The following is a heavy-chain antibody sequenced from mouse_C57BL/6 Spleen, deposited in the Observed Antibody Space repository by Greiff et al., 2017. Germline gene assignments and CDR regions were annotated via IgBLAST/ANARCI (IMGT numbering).Heavy chain of an antibody. Sequence: EVQRVESGPGMVKPSQSLSLTCTVTGYSITSGYDWHWIRHFPGNKLEWMGYISYSGSPNYNPSLKSRISITHDTSNNHFFLKLNSVTTEDTATYYCARAYGSSYAMDYWGQGTSVTVSS. J-gene: IGHJ4*01. CDR2: ISYSGSP. CDR3: ARAYGSSYAMDY. CDR1: GYSITSGYD. D-gene: IGHD1-1*01. V-gene: IGHV3-1*01.